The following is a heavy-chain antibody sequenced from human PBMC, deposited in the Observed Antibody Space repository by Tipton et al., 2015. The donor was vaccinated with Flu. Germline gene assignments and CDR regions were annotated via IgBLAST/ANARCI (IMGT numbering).Heavy chain of an antibody. J-gene: IGHJ4*02. Sequence: SLRLSCTASGFTFSKYAMSWVRQAPGKGLEWVSAIGGGGATTYFADSVKGRLTISRDNAKESLFLQMNGLRVDDTAVYFCATGGGDYVEDHWGQGTLVTVSS. CDR1: GFTFSKYA. V-gene: IGHV3-23*01. CDR3: ATGGGDYVEDH. CDR2: IGGGGATT. D-gene: IGHD4-17*01.